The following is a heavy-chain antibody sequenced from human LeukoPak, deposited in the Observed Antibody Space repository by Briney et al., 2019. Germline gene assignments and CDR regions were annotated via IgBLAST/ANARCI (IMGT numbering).Heavy chain of an antibody. J-gene: IGHJ4*02. CDR3: ARQREDFDWLLPDY. Sequence: GESLKISCKASGYVFTSYWIGWVRQMPGKGLEWVAIIYPGDSDTRYSPSFQGQVTISADKSISTAYLQWSSLKASDTAMYYCARQREDFDWLLPDYWGQGTLVTVSS. CDR2: IYPGDSDT. D-gene: IGHD3-9*01. V-gene: IGHV5-51*01. CDR1: GYVFTSYW.